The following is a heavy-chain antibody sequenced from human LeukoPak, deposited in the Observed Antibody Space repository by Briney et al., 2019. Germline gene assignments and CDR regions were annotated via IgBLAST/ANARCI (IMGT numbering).Heavy chain of an antibody. D-gene: IGHD3-10*01. CDR2: IYYSGST. Sequence: SETLSLTCTVSGGSISSYYWSWIRQPPGKGLEWIGYIYYSGSTNYNPSLKSRVTISVDTSKNQFSLKLSSVTAADTAVYYCARDGVTTRSTYYYGSGSYSNWFDPWGQGTLVTVSS. CDR1: GGSISSYY. V-gene: IGHV4-59*01. J-gene: IGHJ5*02. CDR3: ARDGVTTRSTYYYGSGSYSNWFDP.